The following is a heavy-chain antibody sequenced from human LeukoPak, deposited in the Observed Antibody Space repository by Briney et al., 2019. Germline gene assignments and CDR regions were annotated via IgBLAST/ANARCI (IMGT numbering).Heavy chain of an antibody. CDR2: ISAYNGDT. J-gene: IGHJ4*02. CDR1: GYTFITYG. D-gene: IGHD2-15*01. Sequence: ASVKVSCKASGYTFITYGIIWVRQAPGQGLEWMGWISAYNGDTNYAQKLQGRVTMTTDTSTSTAYMELRSLRSDDTAVYYCGRGPYCSGGTCYSQYFDYWGQGTLVTVSS. CDR3: GRGPYCSGGTCYSQYFDY. V-gene: IGHV1-18*01.